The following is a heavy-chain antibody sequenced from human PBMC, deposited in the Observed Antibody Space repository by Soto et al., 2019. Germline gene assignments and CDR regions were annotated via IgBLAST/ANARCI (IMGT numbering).Heavy chain of an antibody. V-gene: IGHV4-59*01. CDR3: ARVSMSTVSWGFDP. CDR1: GDSITSNH. J-gene: IGHJ5*02. D-gene: IGHD4-4*01. CDR2: IYNSGTT. Sequence: SETLSLTCAVSGDSITSNHWDWIRQPPGRGLEWIGYIYNSGTTKYNPSLKSRVIISVDTSKNQLSLKLSSVAAADTAVYYCARVSMSTVSWGFDPWGQGTLVTVSS.